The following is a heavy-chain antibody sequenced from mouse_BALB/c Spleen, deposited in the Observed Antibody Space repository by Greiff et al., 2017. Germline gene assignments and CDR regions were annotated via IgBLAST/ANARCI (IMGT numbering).Heavy chain of an antibody. CDR1: GYSFTGYF. J-gene: IGHJ2*01. D-gene: IGHD2-2*01. CDR3: ARWGYDRYYFDY. Sequence: LVEPGASVKISCKAFGYSFTGYFMNWVMQSHGKSLEWIGRINPYNGDTFYNQKFKGKATLTVDKSSSTAHMELRSLASEDSAVYYCARWGYDRYYFDYWGQGTTLTVSS. CDR2: INPYNGDT. V-gene: IGHV1-20*02.